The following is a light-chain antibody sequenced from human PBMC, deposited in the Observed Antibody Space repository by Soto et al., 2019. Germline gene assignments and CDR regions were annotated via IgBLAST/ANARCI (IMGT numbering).Light chain of an antibody. CDR3: QQRSNWPPIT. CDR1: QSVSSY. V-gene: IGKV3-11*01. Sequence: EIVLTQSPATLSLSPGERATLSCRASQSVSSYLAWYQQKPGRAPRLLIYDASNRATGIPARFSGSGSGTDFTLTISSLEPEDFAVYYCQQRSNWPPITFGQGTRLE. J-gene: IGKJ5*01. CDR2: DAS.